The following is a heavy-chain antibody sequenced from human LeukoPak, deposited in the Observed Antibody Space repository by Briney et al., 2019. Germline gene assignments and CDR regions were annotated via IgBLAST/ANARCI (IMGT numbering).Heavy chain of an antibody. J-gene: IGHJ4*02. CDR3: AKVTVVVVAATPSDY. D-gene: IGHD2-15*01. V-gene: IGHV3-30*02. CDR2: IRYDASNK. CDR1: GFTFSSYG. Sequence: PGGSLRLSCAASGFTFSSYGMHWVRQAPGKGLEWVAFIRYDASNKYYADSVKGRFTISRDNSKNTLYLQMNSLRAEDTAVYYCAKVTVVVVAATPSDYWGQGTLVTVSS.